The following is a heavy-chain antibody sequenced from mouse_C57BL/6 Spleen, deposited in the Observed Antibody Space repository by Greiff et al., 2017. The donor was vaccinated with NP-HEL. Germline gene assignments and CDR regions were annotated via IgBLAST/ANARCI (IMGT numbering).Heavy chain of an antibody. CDR2: ISYDGSN. CDR1: GYSITRGYY. CDR3: ARDYGGYFDV. V-gene: IGHV3-6*01. J-gene: IGHJ1*03. Sequence: VQLKESGPGLVKPSQSLSLPCSVTGYSITRGYYWNWIRQFPGNKLEWMGYISYDGSNNYNPSLKNRISITRDTSKNQFFLKLNSVTTEDTATYYCARDYGGYFDVWGTGTTVTVSS. D-gene: IGHD1-1*01.